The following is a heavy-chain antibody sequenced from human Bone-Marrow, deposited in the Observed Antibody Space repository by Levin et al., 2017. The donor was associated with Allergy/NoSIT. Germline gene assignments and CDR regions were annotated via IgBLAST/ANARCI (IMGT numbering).Heavy chain of an antibody. D-gene: IGHD3-3*01. CDR1: GFTFSSYG. CDR2: ISYDGVNT. CDR3: ARGGVHPTSYDFLSGYYTPSFHY. Sequence: GGSLRLSCAASGFTFSSYGMHWVRQAPGKGLEWVAVISYDGVNTYYADSVKGRFTISRDNSKNTLYLQMNSLRAEDAAVYYCARGGVHPTSYDFLSGYYTPSFHYWGQGLLVTVSS. V-gene: IGHV3-30*03. J-gene: IGHJ4*02.